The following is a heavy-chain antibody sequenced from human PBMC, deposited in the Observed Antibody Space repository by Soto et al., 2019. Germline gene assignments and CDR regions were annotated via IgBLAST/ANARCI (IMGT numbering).Heavy chain of an antibody. CDR2: IYSGGST. CDR1: GFTVSSNY. V-gene: IGHV3-53*01. J-gene: IGHJ6*02. D-gene: IGHD3-10*01. Sequence: EVQLVESGGGLIQPGGSLRLSCAASGFTVSSNYMSWVRQAPGKGLEWVSGIYSGGSTYYADSVKGRFTISRDNSKNTLYLQMNSLRAEDTAVYYCASALMVRGVTRGYYNYGMDVWGQGTTVTVSS. CDR3: ASALMVRGVTRGYYNYGMDV.